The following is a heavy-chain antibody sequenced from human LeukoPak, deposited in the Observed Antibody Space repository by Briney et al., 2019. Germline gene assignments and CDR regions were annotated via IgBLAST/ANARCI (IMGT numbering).Heavy chain of an antibody. CDR3: ARTSAAGISFDY. D-gene: IGHD6-13*01. J-gene: IGHJ4*02. CDR2: ISSSSSYI. Sequence: GGSLRLSCAASGFTFSSYSMTWVRQAPGKGLEWVSSISSSSSYIYYADSVKGRFTISRDNAKNSLYLQMNSLRAEDTAVYYCARTSAAGISFDYWGQGTLVTVSS. V-gene: IGHV3-21*01. CDR1: GFTFSSYS.